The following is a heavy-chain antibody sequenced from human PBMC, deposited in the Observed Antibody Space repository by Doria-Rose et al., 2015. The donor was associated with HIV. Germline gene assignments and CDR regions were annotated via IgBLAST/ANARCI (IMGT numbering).Heavy chain of an antibody. CDR1: GVSLSSPGLG. D-gene: IGHD6-13*01. Sequence: QESGPVLVKPTETLTLTCTVSGVSLSSPGLGVSWIRRPPGKALEWLANIISDDERSYRTSLKSRLTISRGTSKSQVVLTMTDMDPVDTATYYCARIKSSRWYHKYYFDFWGQGTLVIVSA. CDR2: IISDDER. V-gene: IGHV2-26*01. J-gene: IGHJ4*02. CDR3: ARIKSSRWYHKYYFDF.